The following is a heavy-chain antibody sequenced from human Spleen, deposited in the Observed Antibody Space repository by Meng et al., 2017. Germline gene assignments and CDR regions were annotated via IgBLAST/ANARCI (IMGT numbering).Heavy chain of an antibody. CDR1: GFTFSTYT. V-gene: IGHV3-30*04. Sequence: GESLKISCAASGFTFSTYTMHWVRQAPGKGLEWVAFISYDGSDKYFADSVKGRVTISRDNSKNTLYLQMNSLRAEDTAVYYCARDKGSTMVRGVITHYYYYGMDVWGQGTTVTVSS. CDR2: ISYDGSDK. J-gene: IGHJ6*02. CDR3: ARDKGSTMVRGVITHYYYYGMDV. D-gene: IGHD3-10*01.